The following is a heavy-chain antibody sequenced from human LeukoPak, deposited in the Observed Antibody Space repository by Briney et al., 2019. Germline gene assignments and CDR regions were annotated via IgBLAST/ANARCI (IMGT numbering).Heavy chain of an antibody. CDR3: ARDLAYYYDSSGFSRYDAFDI. J-gene: IGHJ3*02. D-gene: IGHD3-22*01. CDR2: INPNSGGT. CDR1: GYTFTVYY. Sequence: ASVTVSFKASGYTFTVYYMHWVRQAPGQGLEWMGWINPNSGGTNYAQKFQGRVTMTRDTSISTAYMELSRLRSDDTAVYYCARDLAYYYDSSGFSRYDAFDIWGQGTMVTVSS. V-gene: IGHV1-2*02.